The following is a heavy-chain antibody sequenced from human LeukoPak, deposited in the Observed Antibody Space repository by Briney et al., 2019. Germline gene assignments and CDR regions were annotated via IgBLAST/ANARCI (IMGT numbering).Heavy chain of an antibody. V-gene: IGHV3-30*18. J-gene: IGHJ4*02. CDR3: AKGGHYYDSSFYDAGPDY. Sequence: GGSLRLSCAASGFTFSSYAMYWVRQAPGKGLEWVAVISYDGSNEYYAGSVKGRFTISRDNSKNSLYLQMNSLRAEDTAVFYCAKGGHYYDSSFYDAGPDYWGQGTLVTVSS. CDR1: GFTFSSYA. CDR2: ISYDGSNE. D-gene: IGHD3-22*01.